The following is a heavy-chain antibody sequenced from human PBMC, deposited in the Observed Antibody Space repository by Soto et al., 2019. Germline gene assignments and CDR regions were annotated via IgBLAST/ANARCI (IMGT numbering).Heavy chain of an antibody. CDR3: ARGEQYSGRIFDY. D-gene: IGHD1-26*01. J-gene: IGHJ4*01. CDR1: GDSVSSNSAG. V-gene: IGHV6-1*01. CDR2: TYYRSKWYY. Sequence: SQTLSLTCAITGDSVSSNSAGWSWVRQSPSRGLEWLGRTYYRSKWYYEYAVSVRGRITINPDTSKDQYSLQLNSVTPEDTAVYFCARGEQYSGRIFDYWGQGTLVTVSS.